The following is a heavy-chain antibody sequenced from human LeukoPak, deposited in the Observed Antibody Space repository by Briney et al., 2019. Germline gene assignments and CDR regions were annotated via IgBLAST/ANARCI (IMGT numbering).Heavy chain of an antibody. J-gene: IGHJ5*02. V-gene: IGHV4-30-2*01. D-gene: IGHD4-17*01. CDR3: AREMYHGDYEGAWFDP. CDR2: IYHSGST. Sequence: PSETLYLTCAVSGGSISSGGYSWSWIRQPPGKGLEWIGYIYHSGSTYYNPSLKSRVTISVDRSKNQFSLKLSSVTAADTAVYYCAREMYHGDYEGAWFDPWGQGTLVTVSS. CDR1: GGSISSGGYS.